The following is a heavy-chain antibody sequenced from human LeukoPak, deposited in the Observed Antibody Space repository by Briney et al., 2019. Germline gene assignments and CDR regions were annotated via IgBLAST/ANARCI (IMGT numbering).Heavy chain of an antibody. CDR2: IKSKTDGGTS. CDR1: GFTFSNAW. J-gene: IGHJ4*02. D-gene: IGHD1-26*01. V-gene: IGHV3-15*01. Sequence: PGGSLRLSCAASGFTFSNAWMSWVRQAPGKGLEWVGRIKSKTDGGTSDYAAPVKGRFTISRDDSKNTLYLQMNSLKTEDTAVYYCTTGGVGAQFLLNWGQGTLVTVSS. CDR3: TTGGVGAQFLLN.